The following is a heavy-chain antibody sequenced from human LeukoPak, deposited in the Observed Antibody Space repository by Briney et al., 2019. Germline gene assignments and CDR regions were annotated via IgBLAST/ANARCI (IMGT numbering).Heavy chain of an antibody. J-gene: IGHJ6*03. CDR2: IKQDGSEK. CDR3: ARSPSLGSYYMDV. V-gene: IGHV3-7*01. Sequence: GGSLRLSCAASGFTFSSYWMSWVRQAPGKGLEWVAIIKQDGSEKYYVDSVKGRFTISRDNAKNSLYLQMNSLRAEDTAVYYCARSPSLGSYYMDVWGKGTTVTVSS. CDR1: GFTFSSYW. D-gene: IGHD6-6*01.